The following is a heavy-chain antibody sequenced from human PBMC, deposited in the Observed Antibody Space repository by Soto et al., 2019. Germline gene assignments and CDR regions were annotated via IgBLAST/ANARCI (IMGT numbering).Heavy chain of an antibody. CDR3: ARDHSIAASGTSVSTGMDV. J-gene: IGHJ6*04. V-gene: IGHV1-18*04. D-gene: IGHD6-13*01. CDR1: GCTFTSYG. Sequence: VSVMVSCTNFGCTFTSYGISWVRQASVQGLEWMGWISAYNGNTNYAQKLQGRVTMTTDTSTSTAYMELMSVRSYDTAVYYCARDHSIAASGTSVSTGMDVWC. CDR2: ISAYNGNT.